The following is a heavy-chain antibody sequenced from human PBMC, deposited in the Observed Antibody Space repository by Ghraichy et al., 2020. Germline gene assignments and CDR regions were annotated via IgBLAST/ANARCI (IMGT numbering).Heavy chain of an antibody. D-gene: IGHD5-24*01. V-gene: IGHV1-18*01. CDR3: AGGINWFDP. CDR2: ITTKSGNT. Sequence: ASVKVSCKASAYTFINYGITWVRQAPGQGLEWMGWITTKSGNTQYARKFQGRVTMTADTSTSTAYMELGSLRADDTAVYYCAGGINWFDPWGQGTLVTVSS. J-gene: IGHJ5*02. CDR1: AYTFINYG.